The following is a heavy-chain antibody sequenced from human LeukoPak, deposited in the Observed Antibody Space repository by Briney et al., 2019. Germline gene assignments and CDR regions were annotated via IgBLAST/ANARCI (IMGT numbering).Heavy chain of an antibody. CDR2: IWYDGSNK. D-gene: IGHD3-22*01. J-gene: IGHJ4*02. V-gene: IGHV3-33*01. CDR3: ARDREATENYYDSSGYCLGY. CDR1: GFTFSSYG. Sequence: GGSLRLSCAASGFTFSSYGMHWVRQAPGKGLEWVAVIWYDGSNKYYADSVKGRFTISRDNSKNTLYLQMNSLRAEDTAVYYCARDREATENYYDSSGYCLGYWGQGTLVTVSS.